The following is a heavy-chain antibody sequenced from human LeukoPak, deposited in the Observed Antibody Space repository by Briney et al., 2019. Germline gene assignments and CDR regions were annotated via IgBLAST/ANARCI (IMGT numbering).Heavy chain of an antibody. Sequence: GGSLRLSCAASGFTFSSYAVSWVRQAPGKGLEWVSGISGSGGSTYYADSVKGQFTISRDNSKNTLFLQTNSLRADDTAVYYCAKKRGGDGYTGCWGQGTLVTVSS. D-gene: IGHD5-24*01. CDR2: ISGSGGST. J-gene: IGHJ4*02. V-gene: IGHV3-23*01. CDR3: AKKRGGDGYTGC. CDR1: GFTFSSYA.